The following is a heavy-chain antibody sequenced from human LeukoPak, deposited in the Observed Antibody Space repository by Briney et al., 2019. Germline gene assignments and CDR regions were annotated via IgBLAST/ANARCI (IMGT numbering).Heavy chain of an antibody. CDR3: ATPAVAGGAGFDY. J-gene: IGHJ4*02. CDR1: GYSFTTYW. Sequence: GESLKISCKGSGYSFTTYWIVWVLQMPGKGLEWRGIIYPGDSYTTYSPSFQGQVTISVDKSISTAYLQWSSLKASDPAMYYCATPAVAGGAGFDYWGQGTLVTVSS. V-gene: IGHV5-51*01. D-gene: IGHD6-19*01. CDR2: IYPGDSYT.